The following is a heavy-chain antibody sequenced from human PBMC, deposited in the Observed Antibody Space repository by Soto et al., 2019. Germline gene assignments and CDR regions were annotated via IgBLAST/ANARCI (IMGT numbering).Heavy chain of an antibody. Sequence: EVQLLESGGGLVQPGGSLRLSCAGSGFTFNYYAMGWVRQAPGKGLEWVSAITDSGDDTYYIDSVKGPFTISRDNSKSTLYQQMNSLRAEDTAIYYCAKLRSSSWSTHYYFDYWGQGPLVTVSS. D-gene: IGHD2-2*01. J-gene: IGHJ4*02. CDR3: AKLRSSSWSTHYYFDY. CDR2: ITDSGDDT. CDR1: GFTFNYYA. V-gene: IGHV3-23*01.